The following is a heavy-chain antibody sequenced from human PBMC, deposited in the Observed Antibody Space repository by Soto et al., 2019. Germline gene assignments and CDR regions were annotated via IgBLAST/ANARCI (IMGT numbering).Heavy chain of an antibody. CDR3: ARDRVATDDYYYYGMDV. CDR1: GFTVSSNY. CDR2: IYSGGST. Sequence: PGGSLRLSCAASGFTVSSNYMSWVRQAPGKGLEWVSVIYSGGSTYYADSVKGRFTISRHNSKNTLYLQMNSLRAEDTAVYYCARDRVATDDYYYYGMDVWGQGTTVTVSS. D-gene: IGHD2-15*01. J-gene: IGHJ6*02. V-gene: IGHV3-53*04.